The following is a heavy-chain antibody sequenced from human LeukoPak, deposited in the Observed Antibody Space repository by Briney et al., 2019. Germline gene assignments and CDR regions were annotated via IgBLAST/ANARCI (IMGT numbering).Heavy chain of an antibody. CDR2: ISSSGSYT. V-gene: IGHV3-21*04. CDR1: GFTFSSYS. D-gene: IGHD5-12*01. Sequence: KPGGSLRLSCAASGFTFSSYSMNWVRQAPGKGLEWVSSISSSGSYTYYADSVKGRFTISRDNSKNTLYLQMNSLRAEDTAVYYCARGPNSGYGMWGQGTLVTVSS. J-gene: IGHJ4*02. CDR3: ARGPNSGYGM.